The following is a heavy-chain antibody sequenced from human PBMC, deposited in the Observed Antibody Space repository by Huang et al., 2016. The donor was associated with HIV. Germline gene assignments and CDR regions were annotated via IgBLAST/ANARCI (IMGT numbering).Heavy chain of an antibody. CDR2: IIPRCGAP. V-gene: IGHV1-69*01. Sequence: QVQLEQSGPAVRKPGSSVKVSCQASGGSFSDQIISWVRQAPGQRFEWMGGIIPRCGAPAYAQELKGRVTMTADESTATIYMELNSLTSEDTAVYYCAMSLRYQYDSRSYWGRYFDYWGQGTLVTVSS. CDR1: GGSFSDQI. J-gene: IGHJ4*02. D-gene: IGHD3-16*01. CDR3: AMSLRYQYDSRSYWGRYFDY.